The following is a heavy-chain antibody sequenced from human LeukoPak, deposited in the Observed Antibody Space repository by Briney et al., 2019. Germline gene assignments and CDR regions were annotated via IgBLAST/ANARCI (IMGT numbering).Heavy chain of an antibody. CDR3: AKDEGRYYGSGSYYPFDY. Sequence: TGGSLRLSCAASGFTFSSYAMSWVRQAPGKGLEWVSAISGSGGSTYYADSVKGRFTISRDHSKNTLYLQMNSLRAEDTAVYYCAKDEGRYYGSGSYYPFDYWGQGTLVTVSS. D-gene: IGHD3-10*01. J-gene: IGHJ4*02. CDR1: GFTFSSYA. V-gene: IGHV3-23*01. CDR2: ISGSGGST.